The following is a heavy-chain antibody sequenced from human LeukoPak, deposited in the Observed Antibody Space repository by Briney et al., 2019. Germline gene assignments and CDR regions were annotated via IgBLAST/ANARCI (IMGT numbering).Heavy chain of an antibody. J-gene: IGHJ6*03. CDR1: GGSFSGYY. Sequence: SETLSLTCAVYGGSFSGYYWSWIRQPPGKGLEWIGEINHSGSTNYNPSLKSRVTISVDTSKNQFSLKLSSVTAADTAVYYCARGHGDYGSGSYYIPHYYYYYMDVWGKGTTVTVSS. CDR2: INHSGST. D-gene: IGHD3-10*01. V-gene: IGHV4-34*01. CDR3: ARGHGDYGSGSYYIPHYYYYYMDV.